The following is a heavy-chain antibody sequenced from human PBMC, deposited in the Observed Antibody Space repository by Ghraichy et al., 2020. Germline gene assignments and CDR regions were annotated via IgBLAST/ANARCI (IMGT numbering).Heavy chain of an antibody. V-gene: IGHV4-39*07. D-gene: IGHD7-27*01. Sequence: SETLSLTCTVSGGSISSSSYYWGWIRQPPGKGLEWIGSIYYSGSTYYNPSLKSRVTISVDTSKNQFSLKLSSVTAADTAVYYCARSLGTQFDYWGQGTLVTVSS. J-gene: IGHJ4*02. CDR3: ARSLGTQFDY. CDR2: IYYSGST. CDR1: GGSISSSSYY.